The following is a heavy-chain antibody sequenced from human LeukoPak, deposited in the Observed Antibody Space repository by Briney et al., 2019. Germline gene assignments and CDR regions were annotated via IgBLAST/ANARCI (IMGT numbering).Heavy chain of an antibody. V-gene: IGHV1-69*13. CDR3: ASPRVASVPAATRENAFDI. J-gene: IGHJ3*02. CDR2: IIPIFGTA. CDR1: GGTFSSYA. Sequence: GASVKVSCKASGGTFSSYAISWVRQAPGQGLEWMGGIIPIFGTANYEQKFQGRVTITADESTSTAYMELSSLRSEDTAVYYCASPRVASVPAATRENAFDIWGQGTMVTVSS. D-gene: IGHD2-2*01.